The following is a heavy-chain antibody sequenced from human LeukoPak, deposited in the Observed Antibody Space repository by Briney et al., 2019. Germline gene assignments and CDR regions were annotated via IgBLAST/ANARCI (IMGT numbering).Heavy chain of an antibody. CDR1: GLTFRSDD. CDR2: ISANSDYI. J-gene: IGHJ4*02. V-gene: IGHV3-21*01. D-gene: IGHD3-22*01. Sequence: GGSLRLSCAASGLTFRSDDMNWVRQSPGKELEWVSSISANSDYIYYADSVRGRFTISRDNAENSLYLQMNSLGAEDTAVYYCARRDRSGYGFDYWGQGTLVTVSS. CDR3: ARRDRSGYGFDY.